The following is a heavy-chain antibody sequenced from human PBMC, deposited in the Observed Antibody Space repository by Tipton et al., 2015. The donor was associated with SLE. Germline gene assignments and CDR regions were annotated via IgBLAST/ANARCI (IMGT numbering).Heavy chain of an antibody. V-gene: IGHV4-39*07. CDR3: ARTSWDANSSDWYFDL. CDR2: IYYRGAT. Sequence: LRLSCTVSGGSISSRSYYWGWISQPPGKGLEWIGSIYYRGATYYNPSLKSRVTIAVDTSKNQFSLKLHSLTAADTAVYYCARTSWDANSSDWYFDLWGRGTLVTVSS. J-gene: IGHJ2*01. CDR1: GGSISSRSYY. D-gene: IGHD6-6*01.